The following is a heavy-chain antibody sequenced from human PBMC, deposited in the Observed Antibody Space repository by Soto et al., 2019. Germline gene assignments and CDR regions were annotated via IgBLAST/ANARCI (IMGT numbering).Heavy chain of an antibody. CDR2: IYSGGST. CDR1: GFTVSSNY. Sequence: EVQLVESGGGLVQPGGSLRLSCAVSGFTVSSNYMSWVRQAPGKGLEWVSVIYSGGSTYYADSVKGRFTISRHNSKNTLYLQMNSLRAEDTAVYYCAREVGHGWFDPWGQGTLVTVSS. CDR3: AREVGHGWFDP. J-gene: IGHJ5*02. V-gene: IGHV3-53*04.